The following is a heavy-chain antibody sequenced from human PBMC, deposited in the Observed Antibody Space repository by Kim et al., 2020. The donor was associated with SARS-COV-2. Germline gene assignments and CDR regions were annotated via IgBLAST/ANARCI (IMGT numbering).Heavy chain of an antibody. D-gene: IGHD3-10*01. CDR1: GFTVSSNY. V-gene: IGHV3-53*01. J-gene: IGHJ3*02. CDR3: ASSGSYSYGAFDI. CDR2: IYSGGSI. Sequence: GGSLRLSCAASGFTVSSNYMSWVRQAPGKGLEWVSVIYSGGSIDYADSVKGRFTISRDNSKNTLYLHMNSLRAEDTAVYYCASSGSYSYGAFDILGQGT.